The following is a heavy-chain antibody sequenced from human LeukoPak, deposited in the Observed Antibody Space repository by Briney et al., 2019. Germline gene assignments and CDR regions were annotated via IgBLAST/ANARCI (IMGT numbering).Heavy chain of an antibody. CDR1: GGTFSSYA. Sequence: WASVKVSCKASGGTFSSYAISWVRQAPGQGLEWMGGIIPIFGTANYAQKFQGRVTITADESTSTAYMELSSLRSEDTAVYYCARENSGSYLYYFDYWGQGTLVTVSS. J-gene: IGHJ4*02. V-gene: IGHV1-69*13. D-gene: IGHD1-26*01. CDR3: ARENSGSYLYYFDY. CDR2: IIPIFGTA.